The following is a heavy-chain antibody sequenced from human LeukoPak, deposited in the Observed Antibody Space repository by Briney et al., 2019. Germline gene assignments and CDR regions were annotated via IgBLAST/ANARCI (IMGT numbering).Heavy chain of an antibody. D-gene: IGHD3-10*01. CDR2: INHSGST. CDR1: GGSFSGYY. V-gene: IGHV4-34*01. J-gene: IGHJ4*02. Sequence: SETLSLTCAVYGGSFSGYYWSWIRQPPGKGLEWIGVINHSGSTNYNPSLKSRVTISVDTSKNQFSLKLSSVTAADTAVYYCASNSFDYYGSGSYSVDYWGQGILVTVSS. CDR3: ASNSFDYYGSGSYSVDY.